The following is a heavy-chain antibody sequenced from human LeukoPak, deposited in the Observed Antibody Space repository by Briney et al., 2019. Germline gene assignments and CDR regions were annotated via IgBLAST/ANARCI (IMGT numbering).Heavy chain of an antibody. D-gene: IGHD3-16*01. CDR3: AKDVHDYINY. J-gene: IGHJ4*02. CDR2: ISYDGSSK. CDR1: GFTFSTYA. V-gene: IGHV3-30*04. Sequence: PGGSLRLSCAASGFTFSTYAMHWVRQAPGKGLEWVAVISYDGSSKYYADSVKGRFTISRDNSKNTLYLQMNSLRTEDTAVYYCAKDVHDYINYWGQGTLVTVSS.